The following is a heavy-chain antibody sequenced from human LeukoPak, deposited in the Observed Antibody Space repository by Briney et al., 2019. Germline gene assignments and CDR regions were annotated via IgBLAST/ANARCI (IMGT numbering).Heavy chain of an antibody. CDR2: INHRGST. Sequence: SETLSLTCAVYGGSFSGYYWSWIRQPPGKGLEWIGEINHRGSTNYNPSLKSRVTISVDTSKNQFSLKLSSVTAADTAVYYCARDGDYVWGSYRYMGIAFDIWGQGTMVTVSS. CDR3: ARDGDYVWGSYRYMGIAFDI. D-gene: IGHD3-16*02. V-gene: IGHV4-34*01. CDR1: GGSFSGYY. J-gene: IGHJ3*02.